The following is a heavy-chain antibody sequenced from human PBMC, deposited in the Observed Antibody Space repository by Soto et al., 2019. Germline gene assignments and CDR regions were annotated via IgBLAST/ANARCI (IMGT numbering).Heavy chain of an antibody. Sequence: EVQLVESGGTLVQPGGSLRLSCAASGFTFSPYWMSWVRQAPGKGLEWVANIKPDGSEQYYEDSVKGRFTVSRDNAKKSMNLQMNSLGAEDTAVDYCARSTHRSGDYWGQGTLVAVSS. J-gene: IGHJ4*02. D-gene: IGHD3-22*01. CDR3: ARSTHRSGDY. CDR1: GFTFSPYW. CDR2: IKPDGSEQ. V-gene: IGHV3-7*02.